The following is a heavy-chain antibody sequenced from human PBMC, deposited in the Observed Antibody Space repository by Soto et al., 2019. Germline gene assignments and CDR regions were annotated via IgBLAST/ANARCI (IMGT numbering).Heavy chain of an antibody. J-gene: IGHJ6*02. V-gene: IGHV3-48*02. Sequence: EVQLVESGGGLVQPGGSLRLSCAASGFTFSDYSMNWVRQAPGKGLEWVSYISSSSINIYYADSVKGRFTISRDNAKNALYLQVNSLRDEDTAVYYCARGSPGGDGLDVWGQGTTVTVSS. CDR1: GFTFSDYS. CDR3: ARGSPGGDGLDV. D-gene: IGHD3-10*01. CDR2: ISSSSINI.